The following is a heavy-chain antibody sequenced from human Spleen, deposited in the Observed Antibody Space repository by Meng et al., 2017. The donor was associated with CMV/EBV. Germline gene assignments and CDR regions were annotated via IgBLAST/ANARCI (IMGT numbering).Heavy chain of an antibody. CDR1: GFTFGPYT. J-gene: IGHJ6*02. CDR3: ARLGLAVAGSPGMDV. D-gene: IGHD6-13*01. V-gene: IGHV3-21*01. CDR2: ISHTSDYI. Sequence: GESLKISCAASGFTFGPYTMNWVRQAPGKGLEWVSSISHTSDYIYYADSVKGRFTISRDNAQSSLYLQMNSLRAEDTAVYYCARLGLAVAGSPGMDVWGQGTAVTVSS.